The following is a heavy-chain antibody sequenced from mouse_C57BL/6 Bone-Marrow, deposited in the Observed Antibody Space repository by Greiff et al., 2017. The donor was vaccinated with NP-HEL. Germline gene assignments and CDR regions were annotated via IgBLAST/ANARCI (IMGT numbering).Heavy chain of an antibody. D-gene: IGHD1-1*01. Sequence: EVKLVESGGGLVQPGGSLKFSCAASGFTFSAFYMYWFRQTPEKRLEWVAYFSNGGGGTYFPDTLQGRFTISRDNAKNTLYLQMSRLKAEDTAMYYCARWDYYGSSSHYYAMDYWGQGTSVTVSS. J-gene: IGHJ4*01. CDR2: FSNGGGGT. CDR3: ARWDYYGSSSHYYAMDY. CDR1: GFTFSAFY. V-gene: IGHV5-12*01.